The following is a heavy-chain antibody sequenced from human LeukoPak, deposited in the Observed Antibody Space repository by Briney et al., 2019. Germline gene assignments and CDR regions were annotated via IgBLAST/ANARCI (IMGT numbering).Heavy chain of an antibody. J-gene: IGHJ4*02. D-gene: IGHD3-10*01. V-gene: IGHV1-3*01. Sequence: ASVKVSCKASGYTFTDFALHWVRQAPGQSLEWMGWINPGSGDTKSSQKFRDRVTITRDTSANTAYMQLTRLKSEDTAVYYCVRDYPYGSGIVRVYNWGQGTLVTVSS. CDR2: INPGSGDT. CDR3: VRDYPYGSGIVRVYN. CDR1: GYTFTDFA.